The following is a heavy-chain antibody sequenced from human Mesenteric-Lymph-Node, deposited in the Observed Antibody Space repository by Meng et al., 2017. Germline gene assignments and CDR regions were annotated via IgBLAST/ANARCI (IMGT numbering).Heavy chain of an antibody. Sequence: QVQLQEPRPGLGKSSRTLSLSRTFSGDAGSSDIWCSCVRQPPGEGLEWIGEVYNRGDTTYNPSLQSRVDISVDKSKNQFYLSLFSVTAADKAVYYCGRDQGRELINHWGQGTLVTVSS. V-gene: IGHV4-4*02. J-gene: IGHJ4*02. CDR2: VYNRGDT. CDR3: GRDQGRELINH. CDR1: GDAGSSDIW. D-gene: IGHD1-7*01.